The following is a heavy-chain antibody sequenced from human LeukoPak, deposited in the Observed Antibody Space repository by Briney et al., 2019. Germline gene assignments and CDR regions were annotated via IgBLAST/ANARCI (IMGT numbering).Heavy chain of an antibody. D-gene: IGHD6-13*01. CDR3: ARDRVRSSSWYYFDY. CDR1: GYTFTSYY. V-gene: IGHV1-46*01. Sequence: GASVKVSCKASGYTFTSYYMHWVRQAPGQGLEWMGIINPSGGSTSYAQKFQGRVTTTRDTSTSTVYMELSSLRSEDTAVYYCARDRVRSSSWYYFDYWGQGTLVTVSS. J-gene: IGHJ4*02. CDR2: INPSGGST.